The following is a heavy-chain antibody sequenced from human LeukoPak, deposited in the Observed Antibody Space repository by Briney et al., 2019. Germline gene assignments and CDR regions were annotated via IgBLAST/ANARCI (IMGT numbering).Heavy chain of an antibody. D-gene: IGHD3-22*01. CDR1: ELTFSSYW. V-gene: IGHV3-7*01. Sequence: GGSLRLSCAASELTFSSYWMTWVRQAPGKGLEWVANIKEDGSEKYYVDSVKGRFTVSRDNAKNSLYLQMNSLRAEDTAVYFCASCGHYYDSSGYYPNNYYYYYMDVWGKGTTVTVSS. CDR3: ASCGHYYDSSGYYPNNYYYYYMDV. J-gene: IGHJ6*03. CDR2: IKEDGSEK.